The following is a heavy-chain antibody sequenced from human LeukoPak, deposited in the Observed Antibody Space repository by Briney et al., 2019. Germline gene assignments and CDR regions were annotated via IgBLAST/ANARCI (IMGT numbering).Heavy chain of an antibody. Sequence: PGGSLRLSCAASGFTFITYWMSWVRQAPGKGLEWVASINQGGSETYYVESVKGRFTISRDNAMNSFFLQMNSLRAEDTAVYYCARLIGDRTIYDYWGQGTLVTVSS. D-gene: IGHD6-6*01. CDR1: GFTFITYW. CDR3: ARLIGDRTIYDY. V-gene: IGHV3-7*01. CDR2: INQGGSET. J-gene: IGHJ4*02.